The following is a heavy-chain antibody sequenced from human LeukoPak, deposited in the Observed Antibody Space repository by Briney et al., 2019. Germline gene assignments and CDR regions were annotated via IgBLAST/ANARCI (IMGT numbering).Heavy chain of an antibody. CDR1: GGTFSSYA. CDR3: ARAIAVAGSDYYYYYMDV. D-gene: IGHD6-19*01. V-gene: IGHV1-69*06. Sequence: SVTVSCKASGGTFSSYAISWVRQAPGQGLEWMGRIIPIFGTANYAQKFQGRVTITADKSTSTAYTKLSSLRSEDTAVYYCARAIAVAGSDYYYYYMDVWGKGTTVTVSS. CDR2: IIPIFGTA. J-gene: IGHJ6*03.